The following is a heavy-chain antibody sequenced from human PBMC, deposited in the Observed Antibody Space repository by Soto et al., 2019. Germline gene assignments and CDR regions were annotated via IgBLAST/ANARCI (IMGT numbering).Heavy chain of an antibody. CDR2: ISAYNGNT. Sequence: GASVKVSCKASGYTFTNYGISWVRQAPGQGLEWMGWISAYNGNTIYAQRLQDRVTMTTDTSTSTAYLELRSLRSDDTAVYYCASGTMIVDRLFSFDYWAQGTLVTVSS. CDR3: ASGTMIVDRLFSFDY. V-gene: IGHV1-18*01. D-gene: IGHD3-22*01. J-gene: IGHJ4*02. CDR1: GYTFTNYG.